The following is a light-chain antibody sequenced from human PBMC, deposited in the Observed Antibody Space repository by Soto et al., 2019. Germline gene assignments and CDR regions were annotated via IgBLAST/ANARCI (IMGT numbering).Light chain of an antibody. CDR3: SSYTSSSTL. J-gene: IGLJ1*01. Sequence: QSVLTQPPSASGSPGQSVTISCTGTSSDVGGYNFVSWYQQHPGKAPKLMIYDVSKRPSGVSNRFSGSKSGNTASLTVSGLQAEDEADYYCSSYTSSSTLFGTGTKVTVL. V-gene: IGLV2-14*01. CDR1: SSDVGGYNF. CDR2: DVS.